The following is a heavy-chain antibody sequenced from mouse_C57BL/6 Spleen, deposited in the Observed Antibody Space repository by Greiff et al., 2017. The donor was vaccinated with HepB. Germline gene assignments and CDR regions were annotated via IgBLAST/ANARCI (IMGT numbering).Heavy chain of an antibody. Sequence: EVQLQQSGPELVKPGASVKISCKASGYTFTDYYMNWVKQSHGKSLEWIGDINPNNGGTSYNQKFKGKATLTVDKSSSTAYMELRSLTSEDSAVYYCASPFYGYDAGFAYWGQGTLVTVSA. CDR2: INPNNGGT. CDR1: GYTFTDYY. CDR3: ASPFYGYDAGFAY. V-gene: IGHV1-26*01. D-gene: IGHD2-2*01. J-gene: IGHJ3*01.